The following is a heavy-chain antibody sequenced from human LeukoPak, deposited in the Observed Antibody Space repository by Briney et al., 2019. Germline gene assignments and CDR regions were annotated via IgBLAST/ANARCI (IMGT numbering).Heavy chain of an antibody. CDR2: IIPIFGIA. J-gene: IGHJ4*02. D-gene: IGHD6-19*01. Sequence: GASVQVSCKASGGTFSSYAISWVRQAPGQGLEWMGRIIPIFGIANYAQKFQGRVTITADKSTSTAYMELSSLRSEDTAVYYCAKTYIAVAGKGDYWGQGTLVTVSS. CDR3: AKTYIAVAGKGDY. V-gene: IGHV1-69*04. CDR1: GGTFSSYA.